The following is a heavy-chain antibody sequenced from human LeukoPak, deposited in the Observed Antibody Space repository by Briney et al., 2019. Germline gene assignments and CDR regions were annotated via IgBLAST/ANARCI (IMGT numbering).Heavy chain of an antibody. J-gene: IGHJ6*03. CDR3: ASFGAGTHYYYYMDV. CDR1: GFTFSSYW. D-gene: IGHD6-19*01. CDR2: ISSSSSYI. Sequence: PGGSLRLSCATSGFTFSSYWMNWVRQAPGKGLEWVSSISSSSSYIYYADSVKGRFTISRDNAKNSLYLQMNSLRAEDTAVYYCASFGAGTHYYYYMDVWGKGTTVTVSS. V-gene: IGHV3-21*01.